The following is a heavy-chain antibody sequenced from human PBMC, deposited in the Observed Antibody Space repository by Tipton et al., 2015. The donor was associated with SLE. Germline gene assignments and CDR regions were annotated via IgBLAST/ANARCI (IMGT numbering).Heavy chain of an antibody. CDR2: IYSGGSST. J-gene: IGHJ4*02. D-gene: IGHD6-13*01. CDR1: GFTFSCYA. V-gene: IGHV3-23*03. Sequence: SLRLSCAASGFTFSCYAMSWVRQAPGRRLEWVSVIYSGGSSTYYADSVKGRFTISRDNSKNTLYLQMNSLRAEDTAVYYCAKDRGRSSWYFDYWGQGTLVTVSS. CDR3: AKDRGRSSWYFDY.